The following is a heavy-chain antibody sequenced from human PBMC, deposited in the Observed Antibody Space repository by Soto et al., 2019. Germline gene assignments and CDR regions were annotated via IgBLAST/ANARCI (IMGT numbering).Heavy chain of an antibody. D-gene: IGHD2-21*02. Sequence: QVQVVQSRAEVKKPGASVKVSYKTSGYTFTDYDINWVRQAPGQGLEWMGWVSPDNGNAGYAQHFQGRVTLTSDTSISTAYMELSSLTSEDTAVYYCEVTTGYWGQGTMVTVSS. J-gene: IGHJ4*02. CDR2: VSPDNGNA. CDR3: EVTTGY. CDR1: GYTFTDYD. V-gene: IGHV1-8*01.